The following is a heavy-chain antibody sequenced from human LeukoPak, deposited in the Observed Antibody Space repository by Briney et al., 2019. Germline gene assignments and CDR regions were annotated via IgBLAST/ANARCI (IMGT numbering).Heavy chain of an antibody. J-gene: IGHJ6*02. D-gene: IGHD3-10*01. V-gene: IGHV3-53*04. Sequence: PGGSLRLSCPPSGFTASTNYMSWVRQAPGKGLEWAPVIYSGGSTYYADSVKGRFTISRHNSKSTLYLQMNSLRAEDTAVYYCARDNGIFSSGYYGMDVWGQGTTVTVSS. CDR2: IYSGGST. CDR3: ARDNGIFSSGYYGMDV. CDR1: GFTASTNY.